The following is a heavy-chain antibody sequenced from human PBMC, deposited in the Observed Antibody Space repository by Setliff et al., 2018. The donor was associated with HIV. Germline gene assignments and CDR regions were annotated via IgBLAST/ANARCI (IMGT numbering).Heavy chain of an antibody. CDR1: GDTFSTYA. V-gene: IGHV1-69*13. Sequence: ASVKVSCKASGDTFSTYALSWIRQAPGQGLEWMGSIIPIFGSANYAQNLQGRVTITADQSTNTVSLDFSSLRSDDTAIYFCARHGGPTIITTGYYVDIWSQRTLVTV. CDR3: ARHGGPTIITTGYYVDI. CDR2: IIPIFGSA. J-gene: IGHJ4*02. D-gene: IGHD3-10*01.